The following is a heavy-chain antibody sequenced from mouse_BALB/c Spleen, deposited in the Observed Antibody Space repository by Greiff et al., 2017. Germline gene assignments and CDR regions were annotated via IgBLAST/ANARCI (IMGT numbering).Heavy chain of an antibody. D-gene: IGHD4-1*02. Sequence: VQLQQSGTVLARPGASVKMSCKASGYSFTSYWMHWVQQRPGQGLEWIGAIYPGNSDTSYNQKFKGKAKLTAVTSASTAYMELSSLTNEDSAVYDCTRVENPTGTGFAYWGQGTLVTVSA. CDR1: GYSFTSYW. V-gene: IGHV1-5*01. CDR3: TRVENPTGTGFAY. CDR2: IYPGNSDT. J-gene: IGHJ3*01.